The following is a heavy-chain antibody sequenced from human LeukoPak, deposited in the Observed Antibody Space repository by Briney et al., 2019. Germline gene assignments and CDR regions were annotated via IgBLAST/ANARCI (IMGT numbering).Heavy chain of an antibody. Sequence: PSETLSLTCTVSGGSISSSSYYWSWIRQPPGTGLEWIGYIYHSGSTNYNPSLKSRVTISVDTSKNQFSLKLSSVTAADTAVHYCARAPWGLQVDYWGQGTLVTVSS. J-gene: IGHJ4*02. V-gene: IGHV4-61*01. CDR2: IYHSGST. CDR3: ARAPWGLQVDY. CDR1: GGSISSSSYY. D-gene: IGHD4-11*01.